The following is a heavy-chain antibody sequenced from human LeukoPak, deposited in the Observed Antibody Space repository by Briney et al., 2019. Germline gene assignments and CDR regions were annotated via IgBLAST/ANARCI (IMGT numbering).Heavy chain of an antibody. CDR3: ARGGYTSGWYYYYMDV. CDR1: GFTVSSNF. V-gene: IGHV3-53*01. J-gene: IGHJ6*03. CDR2: IHRDDTT. D-gene: IGHD6-19*01. Sequence: GGSLRLSCAASGFTVSSNFMTWVRQAPGKGLEWVSVIHRDDTTYYAESVKGRFTISRDNSKRLIYLQMNNLRGEDTALYYCARGGYTSGWYYYYMDVWGKGTTVIVSS.